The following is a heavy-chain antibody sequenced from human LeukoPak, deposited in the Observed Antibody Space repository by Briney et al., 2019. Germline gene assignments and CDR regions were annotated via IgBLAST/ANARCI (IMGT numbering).Heavy chain of an antibody. V-gene: IGHV3-15*01. CDR1: GFTFSSYA. Sequence: GGSLRLSCAASGFTFSSYAMSWVRQAPGKGLEWVGRIKSKTDGGTTDYAAPVKGRFTISRDDSKNTLYLQMNRLKTEDTAVYYCARDYCSGVSCYYFDYWGQGTLVTVSS. J-gene: IGHJ4*02. D-gene: IGHD2-15*01. CDR2: IKSKTDGGTT. CDR3: ARDYCSGVSCYYFDY.